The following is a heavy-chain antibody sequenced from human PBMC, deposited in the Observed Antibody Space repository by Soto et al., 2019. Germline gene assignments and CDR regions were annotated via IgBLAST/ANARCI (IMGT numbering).Heavy chain of an antibody. Sequence: GGSLRLSCAASGFTFSSYAMSWVRQAPGKGLEWVSAISGSGGSTYYADSVKGRFTISRDNSKNTLYLQMNSLRAEDTAVYYCAKVQVGVTASPYYFDYWGQGTMVTVS. CDR3: AKVQVGVTASPYYFDY. CDR1: GFTFSSYA. V-gene: IGHV3-23*01. D-gene: IGHD2-21*02. J-gene: IGHJ4*03. CDR2: ISGSGGST.